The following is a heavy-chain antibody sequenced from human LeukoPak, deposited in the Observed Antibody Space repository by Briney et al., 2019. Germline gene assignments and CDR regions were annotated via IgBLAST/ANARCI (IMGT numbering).Heavy chain of an antibody. CDR1: GYTFTSFD. J-gene: IGHJ4*02. V-gene: IGHV1-8*01. Sequence: ASVKVSCKTSGYTFTSFDINWVRQATGQGLEWMGWMNPNSGNTGYAQKFQGRVTMTRNTSISTAYMELSSLRSEDTAVYYCARKFLGSRGYYFDYWGQGTLVTVSS. CDR3: ARKFLGSRGYYFDY. D-gene: IGHD3-10*01. CDR2: MNPNSGNT.